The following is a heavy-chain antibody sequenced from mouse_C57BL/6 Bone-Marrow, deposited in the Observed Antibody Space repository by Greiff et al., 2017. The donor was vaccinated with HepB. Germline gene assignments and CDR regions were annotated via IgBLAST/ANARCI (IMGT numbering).Heavy chain of an antibody. CDR1: GYTFTSYW. J-gene: IGHJ3*01. CDR3: AIDRQLGPFAY. D-gene: IGHD3-2*01. CDR2: IHPSDSDT. V-gene: IGHV1-74*01. Sequence: VQLQQPGAELVKPGASVKVSCKASGYTFTSYWMHWVKQRPGQGLEWIGRIHPSDSDTNYNQKFKGKATLTVDKSSSTAYMQLSSLTSEDSAVYFCAIDRQLGPFAYGDRGTRVTVSA.